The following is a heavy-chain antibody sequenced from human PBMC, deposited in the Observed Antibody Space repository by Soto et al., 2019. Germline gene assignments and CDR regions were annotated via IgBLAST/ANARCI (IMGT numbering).Heavy chain of an antibody. V-gene: IGHV1-46*01. CDR2: INPSGGST. D-gene: IGHD2-2*01. Sequence: QVQLVQSGAEVKKPGASVKVSCKASGYTFTSYYMHWVRQAPGQGLEWMGIINPSGGSTSYAQKFQGRVTMTRDTSTSTVYMELSSLRSEDTAVYYCARESFIVVVPAATGYYYGMDVWGQGTTVTVSS. J-gene: IGHJ6*02. CDR1: GYTFTSYY. CDR3: ARESFIVVVPAATGYYYGMDV.